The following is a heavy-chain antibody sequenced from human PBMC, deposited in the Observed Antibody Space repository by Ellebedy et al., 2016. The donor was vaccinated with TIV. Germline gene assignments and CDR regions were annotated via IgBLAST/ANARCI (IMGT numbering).Heavy chain of an antibody. J-gene: IGHJ3*02. CDR2: ISTNNGKT. CDR1: GYTFTNDG. Sequence: AASVKVSCKASGYTFTNDGISWVRQAPGQGPEWMGWISTNNGKTKYGQNLQGRLTMTTDTSTSTAYMELRSLRSDDTAMYYCARSRFGDYSNTVTFDIWGQGTMVTVSS. V-gene: IGHV1-18*01. D-gene: IGHD4-17*01. CDR3: ARSRFGDYSNTVTFDI.